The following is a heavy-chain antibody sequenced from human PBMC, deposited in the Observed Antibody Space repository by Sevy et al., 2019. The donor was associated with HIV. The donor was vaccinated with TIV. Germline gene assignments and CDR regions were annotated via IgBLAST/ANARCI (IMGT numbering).Heavy chain of an antibody. CDR1: GFTFSSHG. D-gene: IGHD2-15*01. CDR3: ARSPRLGYCSGGSCYGYFDY. CDR2: ISYDGSKK. Sequence: GGSLRLSCAASGFTFSSHGMHWVRQAPGKGLEWVAFISYDGSKKYYTDSVKGRFTISRDNSKNTVYLQMNSLRAEDTAVYYCARSPRLGYCSGGSCYGYFDYWGQGTLVTVSS. J-gene: IGHJ4*02. V-gene: IGHV3-30*03.